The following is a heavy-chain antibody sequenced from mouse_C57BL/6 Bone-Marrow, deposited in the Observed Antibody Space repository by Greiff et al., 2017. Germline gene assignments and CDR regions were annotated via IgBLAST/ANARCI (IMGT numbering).Heavy chain of an antibody. CDR2: ISYDGSN. CDR3: ARIFITTVVATRYWYFDV. Sequence: DVKLQESGPGLVKPSQSLSLTCSVTGYSITSGYYWNWIRQFPGNKLEWMGYISYDGSNNYNPSLKNRISITRDTSKNQFFLKLNSVTTEDTATYYCARIFITTVVATRYWYFDVWGTGTTVTVSS. V-gene: IGHV3-6*01. J-gene: IGHJ1*03. D-gene: IGHD1-1*01. CDR1: GYSITSGYY.